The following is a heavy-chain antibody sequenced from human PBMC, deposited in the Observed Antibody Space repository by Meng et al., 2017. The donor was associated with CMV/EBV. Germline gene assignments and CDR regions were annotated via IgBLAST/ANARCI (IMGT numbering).Heavy chain of an antibody. CDR2: IYYSGST. CDR1: GGSISSSSYY. Sequence: SETLSLTCTVSGGSISSSSYYWGWIRQPPGKGLEWIGSIYYSGSTYYNPSLKSRVTISVDKSKNQFSLKLSSVTAADTAVYYCARLRSERKYQQLLDYWGQGTLVTVSS. D-gene: IGHD2-2*01. CDR3: ARLRSERKYQQLLDY. V-gene: IGHV4-39*07. J-gene: IGHJ4*02.